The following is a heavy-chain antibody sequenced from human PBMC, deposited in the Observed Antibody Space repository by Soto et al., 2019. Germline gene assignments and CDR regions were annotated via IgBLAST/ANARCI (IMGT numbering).Heavy chain of an antibody. CDR1: GFTFSSYG. CDR3: ARESGVSGGDLLYYYYGMDV. D-gene: IGHD2-21*01. CDR2: IWYDGSNK. Sequence: QVQLVESGGGVVQPGRYLRLSCAASGFTFSSYGMHWVRQAPGKGLEWVAVIWYDGSNKYYADSVKGRFTISRDNSKNTLYLQMNSLRAEDTAVYYCARESGVSGGDLLYYYYGMDVWGQGTTVTVSS. J-gene: IGHJ6*02. V-gene: IGHV3-33*01.